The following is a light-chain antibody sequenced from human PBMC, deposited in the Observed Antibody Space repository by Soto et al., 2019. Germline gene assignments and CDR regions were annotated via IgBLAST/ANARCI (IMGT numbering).Light chain of an antibody. V-gene: IGKV2-30*01. CDR1: QSLAYSDGNTY. CDR2: KVS. CDR3: MQGTHWPPYT. J-gene: IGKJ2*01. Sequence: DVVMTQSPLSLPVTLGQPASISCRSSQSLAYSDGNTYLNWFQQRTGQSPRRLIYKVSNRDSGGPDRFSGSGSGTDFILKISRVEAEDVGVYYCMQGTHWPPYTFGQGTKLEIK.